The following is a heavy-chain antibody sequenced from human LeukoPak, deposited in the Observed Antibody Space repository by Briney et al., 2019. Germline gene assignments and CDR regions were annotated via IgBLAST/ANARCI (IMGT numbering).Heavy chain of an antibody. V-gene: IGHV3-74*01. CDR1: GFTFSSYW. Sequence: GGSLRLSCAASGFTFSSYWMHWVRQAPGKGLVWVSRINSDGSSTSYADSVKGRFTISRDNSKNTLYLQMNSLRAEDTAVYYCAKISGAGIRKWSIFDYWGQGTLVTASS. D-gene: IGHD2-8*01. J-gene: IGHJ4*02. CDR3: AKISGAGIRKWSIFDY. CDR2: INSDGSST.